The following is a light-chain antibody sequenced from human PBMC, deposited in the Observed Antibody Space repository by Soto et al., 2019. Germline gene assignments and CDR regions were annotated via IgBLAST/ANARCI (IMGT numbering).Light chain of an antibody. CDR1: QSVSSSY. V-gene: IGKV3-20*01. CDR3: QPYGSSPGT. J-gene: IGKJ2*01. CDR2: GAS. Sequence: EIVLTQSPGTLSLSPGERATLSCRASQSVSSSYLAWYQQKPGQAPRLLIYGASSRATGIPDRFSGSGSGTDFTLTISRLAPADFAVYYCQPYGSSPGTFGQGTKLPIK.